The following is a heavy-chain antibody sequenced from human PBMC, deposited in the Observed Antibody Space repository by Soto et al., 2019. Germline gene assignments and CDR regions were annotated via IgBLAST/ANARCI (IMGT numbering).Heavy chain of an antibody. CDR1: GFTFSSYG. Sequence: QTGGSLRLSCAASGFTFSSYGMHWVRQAPGKGLEWVAVISYDGSNKYYADSVKGRFTISRDNSKNTLYLQMNSLRAEDTAVYYCAKAGGSGSYMVYWGQGTLVTVSS. CDR2: ISYDGSNK. CDR3: AKAGGSGSYMVY. V-gene: IGHV3-30*18. D-gene: IGHD3-10*01. J-gene: IGHJ4*02.